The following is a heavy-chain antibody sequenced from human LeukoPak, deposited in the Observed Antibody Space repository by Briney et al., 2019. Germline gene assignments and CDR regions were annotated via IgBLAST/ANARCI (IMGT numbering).Heavy chain of an antibody. CDR1: GFTFSSYS. CDR3: AKRGDSGACNDY. CDR2: ISGSGEST. Sequence: GGSLRLSCAASGFTFSSYSMRWVRQAPGKGLEWVSGISGSGESTYYADSAKGRFTIFRDNPKNTLYLQMNSLRAEDTALYYCAKRGDSGACNDYWGQGTLVTVSS. D-gene: IGHD2-21*01. J-gene: IGHJ4*02. V-gene: IGHV3-23*01.